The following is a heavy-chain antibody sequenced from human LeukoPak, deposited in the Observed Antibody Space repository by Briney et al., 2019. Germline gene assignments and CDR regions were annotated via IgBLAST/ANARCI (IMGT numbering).Heavy chain of an antibody. CDR3: ARSCGSTSCSDGDWFDP. CDR2: IHYSGGT. V-gene: IGHV4-39*01. D-gene: IGHD2-2*01. J-gene: IGHJ5*02. Sequence: SETLSLTCTVSGGSISTSDYYWGWLRQPPGKGLEWIASIHYSGGTYFNPSLKSRVSISVDTSRNEFSLKVTSVTAADTAVYYCARSCGSTSCSDGDWFDPWGQGTLVTVSS. CDR1: GGSISTSDYY.